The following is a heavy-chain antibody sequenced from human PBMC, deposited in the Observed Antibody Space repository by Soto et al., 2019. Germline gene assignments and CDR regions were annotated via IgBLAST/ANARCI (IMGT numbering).Heavy chain of an antibody. CDR1: GFTFSSYA. Sequence: EVQLLESGGGLVQPGGSLRLSCAASGFTFSSYAMSWVRQAPGKGLEWVSAISGSGGSTYYADSVKGRITISRDNSKNTLYLQMNSLRAEDTAVYYCAKGGGHYYDSSGYYYAYYYYGMDVWGQGTTVTVSS. CDR2: ISGSGGST. D-gene: IGHD3-22*01. J-gene: IGHJ6*02. CDR3: AKGGGHYYDSSGYYYAYYYYGMDV. V-gene: IGHV3-23*01.